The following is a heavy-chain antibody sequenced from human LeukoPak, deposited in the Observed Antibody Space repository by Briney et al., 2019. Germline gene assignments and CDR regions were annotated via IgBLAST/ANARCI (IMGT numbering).Heavy chain of an antibody. D-gene: IGHD1-7*01. CDR3: ARATELGDAFDI. CDR2: ISAYNGNT. CDR1: GYTFTSYG. Sequence: ASVKVSCKASGYTFTSYGISWARQAPGQGLEWMGWISAYNGNTNYAQKLQGRVTMTADTSTSTAYMELRSLRSDDTAVYYCARATELGDAFDIWGQGTMVTVSS. J-gene: IGHJ3*02. V-gene: IGHV1-18*01.